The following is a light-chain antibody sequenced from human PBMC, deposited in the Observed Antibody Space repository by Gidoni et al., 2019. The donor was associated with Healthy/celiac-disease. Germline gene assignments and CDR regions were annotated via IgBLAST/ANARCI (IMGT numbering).Light chain of an antibody. J-gene: IGKJ2*01. V-gene: IGKV3-20*01. CDR1: QSVSSSY. CDR3: QQYYTSPYT. Sequence: EIVLTQSPGTLSLSPGERATLSCRASQSVSSSYLAWYQQKPGQTPRLLIYGASTRTTGIPDRFSGSGSGTDFTFTISRLEPEDFAVYYCQQYYTSPYTFGQGTKLEIK. CDR2: GAS.